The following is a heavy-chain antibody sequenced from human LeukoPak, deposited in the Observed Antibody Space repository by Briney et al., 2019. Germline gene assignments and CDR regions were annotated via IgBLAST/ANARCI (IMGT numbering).Heavy chain of an antibody. D-gene: IGHD2-2*01. V-gene: IGHV1-3*01. CDR2: VNAGNGNT. CDR1: GYTFTSFA. Sequence: ASVKVSCKASGYTFTSFAMHWMRQAPGQRLEWMGWVNAGNGNTTYSQKLQGRVTMTTDTSTSTAYMELRSLRSDDTAVYYCARDGVPAAMHYYYGMDVWGQGTTVTVSS. J-gene: IGHJ6*02. CDR3: ARDGVPAAMHYYYGMDV.